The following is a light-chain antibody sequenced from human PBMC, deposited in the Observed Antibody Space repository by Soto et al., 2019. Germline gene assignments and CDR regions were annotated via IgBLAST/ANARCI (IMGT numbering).Light chain of an antibody. CDR2: DAS. CDR1: ELISSA. V-gene: IGKV1-13*02. J-gene: IGKJ2*01. Sequence: AIQLTQSPSSLSASVGDRVTITCRASELISSALAWYQQKPGRSPHLLISDASLLEGGVPSRFSGSGSGTDFTLTISSLQPEDFATYYCQSYNSAPPMYTFGQGTKLDIK. CDR3: QSYNSAPPMYT.